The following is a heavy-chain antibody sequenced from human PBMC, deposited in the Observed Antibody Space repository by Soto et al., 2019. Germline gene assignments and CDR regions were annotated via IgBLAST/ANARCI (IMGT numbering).Heavy chain of an antibody. J-gene: IGHJ4*02. CDR2: IDYRGST. CDR3: ARSDHYYYDSSGYWDY. D-gene: IGHD3-22*01. Sequence: SGTLSLTCTVSGGSISSYYWSWIRQPPGKGREWIGYIDYRGSTNYNPSLKSRLTISVDTSKNQFSLKLSSVTAADTAVYYCARSDHYYYDSSGYWDYWGKGTLVTVS. V-gene: IGHV4-59*08. CDR1: GGSISSYY.